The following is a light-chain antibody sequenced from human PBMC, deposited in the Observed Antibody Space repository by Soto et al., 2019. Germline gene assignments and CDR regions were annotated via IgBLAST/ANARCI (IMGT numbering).Light chain of an antibody. CDR1: QSVLSSSNNKNY. Sequence: DFVMTQSPDSLAVSLGERATINCKSSQSVLSSSNNKNYLAWYQQKPGQPPKLLIYWASTRESGVTDRFSGSGSGTDFTLTISSLQAEDVAVYYCQQFYSAPLTFGGGTKVQIK. J-gene: IGKJ4*01. V-gene: IGKV4-1*01. CDR2: WAS. CDR3: QQFYSAPLT.